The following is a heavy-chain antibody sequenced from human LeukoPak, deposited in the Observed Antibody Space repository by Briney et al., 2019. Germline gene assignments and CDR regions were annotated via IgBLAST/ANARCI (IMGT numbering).Heavy chain of an antibody. D-gene: IGHD3-22*01. V-gene: IGHV4-31*03. CDR1: GGSISSGGYY. Sequence: SQTLSLTCTVSGGSISSGGYYWSWIRQHPGKGLEWIGYIYYSGSTYYNPSLKSRVTISVDTSKNQFSLKLSSVTAADTAVYYCARGAGGSHYYDSSGLDYWGQGTLVTVSS. CDR3: ARGAGGSHYYDSSGLDY. J-gene: IGHJ4*02. CDR2: IYYSGST.